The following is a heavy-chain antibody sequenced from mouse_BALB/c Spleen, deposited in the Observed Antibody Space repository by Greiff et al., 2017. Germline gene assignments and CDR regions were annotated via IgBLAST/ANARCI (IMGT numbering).Heavy chain of an antibody. J-gene: IGHJ2*01. D-gene: IGHD2-1*01. V-gene: IGHV5-12-2*01. CDR1: GFTFSSYT. Sequence: KLVESGGGLVQPGGSLKLSCAASGFTFSSYTMSWVRQTPEKRLEWVAYISNGGGSTYYPDTVKGRFTISRDNAKNTLYLQMSSLKSEDTAMYYCARGGDGNYVDYWGQGTTLTVSS. CDR3: ARGGDGNYVDY. CDR2: ISNGGGST.